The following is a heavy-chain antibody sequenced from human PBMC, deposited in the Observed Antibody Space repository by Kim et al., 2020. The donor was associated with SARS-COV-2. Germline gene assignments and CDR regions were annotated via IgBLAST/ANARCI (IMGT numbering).Heavy chain of an antibody. D-gene: IGHD3-22*01. Sequence: GGSLRLSCAASGFTFSSYAMSWVRQAPGKGLEWVSAIRGSGGSTYYADSVKGRFTISRDNSKNTLYLQMNSLRAEDTAVYYCAKDTPYYYDSSGYLDYYGMDVWGQGTTVTVSS. J-gene: IGHJ6*02. CDR2: IRGSGGST. V-gene: IGHV3-23*01. CDR1: GFTFSSYA. CDR3: AKDTPYYYDSSGYLDYYGMDV.